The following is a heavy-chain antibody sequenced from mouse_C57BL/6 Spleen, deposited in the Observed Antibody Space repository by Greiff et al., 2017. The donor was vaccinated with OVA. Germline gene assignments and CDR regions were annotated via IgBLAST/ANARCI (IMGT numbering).Heavy chain of an antibody. V-gene: IGHV1-18*01. CDR3: ARHPVVGFDY. CDR1: GYTFTDYN. J-gene: IGHJ2*01. D-gene: IGHD1-1*01. Sequence: VHVKQSGPELVKPGASVKIPCKASGYTFTDYNMDWVKQSHGKSLEWIGDINPNNGGTIYNQKFKGKATLTVDKSSSTAYMELRSLTSEDTAVYYCARHPVVGFDYWGQGTTLTVSS. CDR2: INPNNGGT.